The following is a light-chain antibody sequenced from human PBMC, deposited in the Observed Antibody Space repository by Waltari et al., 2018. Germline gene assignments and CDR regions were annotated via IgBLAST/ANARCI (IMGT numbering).Light chain of an antibody. CDR1: NSNIGSNY. J-gene: IGLJ2*01. Sequence: QSVLTQPPSASGTPGPRVTLSCSGSNSNIGSNYVYWYQQRPGTAPKLLIYKNDLRPSGVPDRISGSKSGTSASLAISGLRSEDEADYYCSSWDDSLSGVVLGGGTKLTVL. V-gene: IGLV1-47*01. CDR3: SSWDDSLSGVV. CDR2: KND.